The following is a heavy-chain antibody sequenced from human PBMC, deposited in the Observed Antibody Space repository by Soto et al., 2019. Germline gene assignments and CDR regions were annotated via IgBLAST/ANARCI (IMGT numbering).Heavy chain of an antibody. J-gene: IGHJ3*01. D-gene: IGHD2-21*02. V-gene: IGHV3-74*01. Sequence: EVQLVESEGGLVQRGGSLRLSCAASGFTFNYYWMHWVRQAPGQGLVCVSHIHSDGSTTTYADSVKGRFTISRDNAKNTLYLQMNSLRAADTAVYYCVRGDKGGFDLWGQGTTVTVSS. CDR1: GFTFNYYW. CDR2: IHSDGSTT. CDR3: VRGDKGGFDL.